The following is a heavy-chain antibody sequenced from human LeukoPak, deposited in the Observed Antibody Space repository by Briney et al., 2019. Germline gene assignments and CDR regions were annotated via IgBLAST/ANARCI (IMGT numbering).Heavy chain of an antibody. CDR2: ISSSSYI. CDR3: ARATPAAIRFDP. Sequence: GGSLRLSCAASGFTFSSYSMNWVRQAPGKGLEWVSSISSSSYIYYADSVKGRFIISRDNAKNSLYLQMNSLRAEDTAVYYCARATPAAIRFDPWGQGTLVTVSS. CDR1: GFTFSSYS. J-gene: IGHJ5*02. D-gene: IGHD2-2*01. V-gene: IGHV3-21*01.